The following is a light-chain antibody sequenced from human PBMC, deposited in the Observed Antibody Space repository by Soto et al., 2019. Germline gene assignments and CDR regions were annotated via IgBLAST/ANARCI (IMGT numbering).Light chain of an antibody. V-gene: IGLV1-44*01. CDR2: DNN. CDR3: AAWDDSLIGYV. J-gene: IGLJ1*01. Sequence: QSVLTQPPSASGTPGQRVTISCSGSYSNIGSRTVNWYQQVPGTAPKLLIYDNNQRPSGVPDRFSGSKSGTSASLAISGLQSEDEADYHCAAWDDSLIGYVFXSGTKVTVL. CDR1: YSNIGSRT.